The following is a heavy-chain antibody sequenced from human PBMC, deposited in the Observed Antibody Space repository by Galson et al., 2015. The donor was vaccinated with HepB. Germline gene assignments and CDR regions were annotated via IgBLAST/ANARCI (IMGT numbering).Heavy chain of an antibody. J-gene: IGHJ6*02. CDR2: IYYSGST. CDR1: GGSISSGDYY. Sequence: LSLTCAVSGGSISSGDYYWSWIRQPPGKGLEWIGYIYYSGSTYYNPSLKSRVTISVDTSKNQFSLKLSSVTAADTAVYYCASTGHITMVRGVNDGMDVWGQGTTVTVSS. V-gene: IGHV4-30-4*01. D-gene: IGHD3-10*01. CDR3: ASTGHITMVRGVNDGMDV.